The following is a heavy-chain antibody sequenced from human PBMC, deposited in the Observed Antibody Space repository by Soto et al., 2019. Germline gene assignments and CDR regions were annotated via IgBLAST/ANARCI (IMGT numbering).Heavy chain of an antibody. CDR1: GYTFTGSY. V-gene: IGHV1-2*02. D-gene: IGHD1-1*01. CDR2: INPNSGGT. Sequence: GASVKVSCKAAGYTFTGSYIHRVRQAPGQGLVWMGWINPNSGGTKYAPKFQGGVTMTRDTSITTAYMELSRLRSGDTAVYYCAREPATAKPEGVDFWGQGTLVTVSS. CDR3: AREPATAKPEGVDF. J-gene: IGHJ4*02.